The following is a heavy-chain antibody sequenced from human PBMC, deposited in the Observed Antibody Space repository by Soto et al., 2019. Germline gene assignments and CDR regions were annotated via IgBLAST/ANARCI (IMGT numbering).Heavy chain of an antibody. J-gene: IGHJ4*02. Sequence: SVKVSCKASGGTFTSYAISWVRQAPGQGLEWMGGIIPIFGTANYAQKFQGRVTITADESTSTAYMELSSLRSEDTAVYYCAKAAYCGGDCYSGVSDYWGQGTLVTVSS. V-gene: IGHV1-69*13. D-gene: IGHD2-21*02. CDR2: IIPIFGTA. CDR1: GGTFTSYA. CDR3: AKAAYCGGDCYSGVSDY.